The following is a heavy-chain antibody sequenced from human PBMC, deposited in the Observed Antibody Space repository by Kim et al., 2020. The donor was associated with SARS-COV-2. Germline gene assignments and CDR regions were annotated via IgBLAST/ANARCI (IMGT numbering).Heavy chain of an antibody. CDR1: GFTFSSYG. CDR2: ISYDGSNK. V-gene: IGHV3-30*18. J-gene: IGHJ6*01. D-gene: IGHD5-18*01. Sequence: GGYLRLSCADSGFTFSSYGMHWVRQAPGKGLEWVAVISYDGSNKYYADSVKGRFTISRDNSKNTLYLQMNSLRAEDTAVYYCAKGIQLWPYYYYGMDVWG. CDR3: AKGIQLWPYYYYGMDV.